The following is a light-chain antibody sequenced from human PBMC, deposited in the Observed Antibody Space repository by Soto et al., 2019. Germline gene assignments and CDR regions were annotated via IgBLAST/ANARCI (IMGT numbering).Light chain of an antibody. CDR1: SSDVGDYNY. V-gene: IGLV2-8*01. Sequence: QSVLTQPPSASGSPGQSVTISCTGTSSDVGDYNYVSWYQQHPGKAPKLMIYEVNKRPSGVPDRFSGSKAGNTASLTVFGLQAEYEADYYCSSYAGSDVFVFGTGTKGTVL. CDR2: EVN. CDR3: SSYAGSDVFV. J-gene: IGLJ1*01.